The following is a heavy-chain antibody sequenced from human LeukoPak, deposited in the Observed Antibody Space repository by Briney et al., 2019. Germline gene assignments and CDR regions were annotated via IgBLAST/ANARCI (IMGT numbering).Heavy chain of an antibody. J-gene: IGHJ4*02. V-gene: IGHV3-23*01. Sequence: PGGSLRLSCAASGFMFSNHGMNWVRQAPGKGLEWLSTISGSGGNTYYADSVKGRFTISRDNSKNTLYLQMNSLRAEDTAVYYCAKDFRVAAAGRFDYWGQGTLVTVSS. CDR3: AKDFRVAAAGRFDY. D-gene: IGHD6-13*01. CDR2: ISGSGGNT. CDR1: GFMFSNHG.